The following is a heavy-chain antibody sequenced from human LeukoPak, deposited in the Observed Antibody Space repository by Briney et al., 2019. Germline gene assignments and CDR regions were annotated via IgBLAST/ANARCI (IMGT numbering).Heavy chain of an antibody. CDR3: ARAARGSSSFDY. J-gene: IGHJ4*02. Sequence: GASVKVSCKASGGTLSSYAISWVRQAPGQGLEWMGRIIPIFGTANYAQKFQGRVTITTDESTSTAYMELSSLRSEDTAVYYCARAARGSSSFDYWGQGTLVTVSS. D-gene: IGHD6-13*01. CDR2: IIPIFGTA. V-gene: IGHV1-69*05. CDR1: GGTLSSYA.